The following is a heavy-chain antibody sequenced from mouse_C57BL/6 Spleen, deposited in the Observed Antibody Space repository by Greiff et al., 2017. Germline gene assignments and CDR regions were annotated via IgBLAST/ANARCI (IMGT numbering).Heavy chain of an antibody. Sequence: VQLQQSGAELVRPGASVTLSCKASGYTFTDYEMHWVKQTPVHGLEWIGAIDPETGGTAYNQKFKGKAILTADKSSSTAYMELRSLTSEDSAVYYCTRSSSRYVGGWGTGTTVTVAS. V-gene: IGHV1-15*01. CDR1: GYTFTDYE. J-gene: IGHJ1*03. CDR3: TRSSSRYVGG. CDR2: IDPETGGT.